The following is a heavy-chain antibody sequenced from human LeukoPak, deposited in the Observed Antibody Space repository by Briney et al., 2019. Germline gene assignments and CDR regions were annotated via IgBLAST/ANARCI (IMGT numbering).Heavy chain of an antibody. Sequence: PGGSLRLSCAASGFTLSSYWMSWVRQAPGKGLEGVANIKQDGSEKYYVDSLKGRFTISRDNAKNSLYLQMNSLRAEDTAVYYCARDYLGSSSGWYPRVYWGQGTLVTVSS. V-gene: IGHV3-7*01. CDR2: IKQDGSEK. J-gene: IGHJ4*02. D-gene: IGHD6-19*01. CDR3: ARDYLGSSSGWYPRVY. CDR1: GFTLSSYW.